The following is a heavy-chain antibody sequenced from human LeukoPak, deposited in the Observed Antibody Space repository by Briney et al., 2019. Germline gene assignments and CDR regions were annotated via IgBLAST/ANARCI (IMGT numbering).Heavy chain of an antibody. D-gene: IGHD2-8*01. Sequence: SETLSLTCTVSGGSFSTYYWSWIRQPPGKRLEWIGFIFYSGSTNYSLSLKSRVTISLDTSKNQFSLRLSSVAAADTAVYYCARGNNNDHLAWFDPWGQGTLVTVSS. J-gene: IGHJ5*02. CDR1: GGSFSTYY. V-gene: IGHV4-59*08. CDR3: ARGNNNDHLAWFDP. CDR2: IFYSGST.